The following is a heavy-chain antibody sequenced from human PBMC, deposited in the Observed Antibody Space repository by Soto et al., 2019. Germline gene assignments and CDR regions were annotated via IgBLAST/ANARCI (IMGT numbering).Heavy chain of an antibody. CDR3: ATSISWYSSGWYGPFYI. V-gene: IGHV1-3*01. D-gene: IGHD6-19*01. CDR2: INAGNGNT. J-gene: IGHJ3*02. CDR1: GYTFTSYA. Sequence: ASVKVSCKASGYTFTSYAMHWVRQAPGQRLEWMGWINAGNGNTKYSQKFQGRVTITRDTSASTAYMELSSLRSEDTAVYYCATSISWYSSGWYGPFYICGQGTMVPVSS.